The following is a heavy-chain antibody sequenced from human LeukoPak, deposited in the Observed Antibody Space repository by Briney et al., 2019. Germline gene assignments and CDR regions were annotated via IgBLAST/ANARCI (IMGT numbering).Heavy chain of an antibody. CDR1: KFTFRNYD. J-gene: IGHJ5*02. CDR3: AKRQCSGFNCAFCDL. CDR2: IFASGGTT. D-gene: IGHD2-15*01. V-gene: IGHV3-23*01. Sequence: QTGGSLRLSCTASKFTFRNYDMSWVRQAPGKGLEWVSVIFASGGTTYYADSVKGRFTISRDNSKNTLSLQMNSLGAEDTAVYYCAKRQCSGFNCAFCDLWGQGTLVTVSS.